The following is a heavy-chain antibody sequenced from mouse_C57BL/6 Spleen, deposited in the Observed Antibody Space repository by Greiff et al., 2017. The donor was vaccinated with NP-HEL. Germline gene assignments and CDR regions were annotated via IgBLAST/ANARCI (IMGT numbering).Heavy chain of an antibody. D-gene: IGHD2-4*01. V-gene: IGHV5-4*01. CDR1: GFTFSSYA. CDR2: ISDGGSYT. J-gene: IGHJ3*01. Sequence: EVKLVESGGGLVKPGGSLKLSCAASGFTFSSYAMSWVRQTPEKRLEWVATISDGGSYTYYPDNVKGRFTISRDNAKNNLYLQMSHLKSEDTAMYYCARDYYDYDASWFAYWGQGTLVTVSA. CDR3: ARDYYDYDASWFAY.